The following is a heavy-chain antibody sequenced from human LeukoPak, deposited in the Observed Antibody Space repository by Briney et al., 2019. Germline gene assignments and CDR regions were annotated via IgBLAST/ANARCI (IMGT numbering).Heavy chain of an antibody. V-gene: IGHV1-69*06. Sequence: ASVKVSCKASGGTFSSYAISWVRQAPGQGLEWMGGIIPIFGTAIYAQKFQGRVTMTEDTSTDTAYMELSSLRSEDTAVYYCATGGNGGNSVGYYYYYYMDVWGKGTTVTVSS. D-gene: IGHD4-23*01. J-gene: IGHJ6*03. CDR2: IIPIFGTA. CDR1: GGTFSSYA. CDR3: ATGGNGGNSVGYYYYYYMDV.